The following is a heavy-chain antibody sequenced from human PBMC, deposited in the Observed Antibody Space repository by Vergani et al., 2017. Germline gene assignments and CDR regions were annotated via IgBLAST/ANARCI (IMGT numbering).Heavy chain of an antibody. D-gene: IGHD1-20*01. CDR2: IGTAGDT. J-gene: IGHJ4*01. CDR1: GFTFSSYD. CDR3: ARAYGRYDWFDY. V-gene: IGHV3-13*01. Sequence: EVQLVESGGDLAQPGGSLRLSCAASGFTFSSYDMHWVRQATGKGLEWVSAIGTAGDTYYPGSVKGRFTISRENAKNSLYLQMNSLRAGDTAIYYCARAYGRYDWFDYWGQRTLVTVSS.